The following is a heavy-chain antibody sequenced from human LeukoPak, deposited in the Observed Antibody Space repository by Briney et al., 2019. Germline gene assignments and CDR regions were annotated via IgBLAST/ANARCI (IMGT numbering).Heavy chain of an antibody. CDR2: INHSGST. Sequence: SETLSLTCAVSGGSFSGYYWSWIRQPPGKGLEWIGEINHSGSTNYNPSLKSRGTISVDTSKNQFSLKLSSVTAADTAVYCCARAPGPMVRGVIPYYYYGMDVWGEGTTVTVSS. V-gene: IGHV4-34*01. CDR1: GGSFSGYY. J-gene: IGHJ6*04. CDR3: ARAPGPMVRGVIPYYYYGMDV. D-gene: IGHD3-10*01.